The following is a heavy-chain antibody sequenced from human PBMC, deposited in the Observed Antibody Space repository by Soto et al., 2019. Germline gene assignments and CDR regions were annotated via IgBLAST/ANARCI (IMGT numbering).Heavy chain of an antibody. CDR1: GGSVSGGNYY. Sequence: QVQLQESGPGLVKPSETLSLTCTVSGGSVSGGNYYWSWIRQPPGKGLEWIGYIYYSGSTNYNPSLTRRFTLSVASSKNTFTLHLSSVDAAETAVYYCSRGPKEYYYNSSGYYLGYYYYGMDVWAQRTTVTVS. V-gene: IGHV4-61*03. D-gene: IGHD3-22*01. CDR3: SRGPKEYYYNSSGYYLGYYYYGMDV. J-gene: IGHJ6*02. CDR2: IYYSGST.